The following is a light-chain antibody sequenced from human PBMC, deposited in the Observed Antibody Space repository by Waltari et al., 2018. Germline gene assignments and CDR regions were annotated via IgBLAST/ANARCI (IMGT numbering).Light chain of an antibody. CDR2: EAS. CDR1: QSVSNS. J-gene: IGKJ4*01. CDR3: QQRSNWPPLT. Sequence: EVVLTQSPATLSLSPGERATLPCRASQSVSNSLAWYQQKPGQAPRLLIYEASQRATGIPARFSGSGSGTDFTLTISSLEPEDFAVYYCQQRSNWPPLTFGGGTKVEIK. V-gene: IGKV3-11*01.